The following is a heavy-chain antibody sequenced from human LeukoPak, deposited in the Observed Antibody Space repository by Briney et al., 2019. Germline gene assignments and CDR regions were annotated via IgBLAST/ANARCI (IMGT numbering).Heavy chain of an antibody. Sequence: PGRALRLSCAASGFTFSRYAIHWVRQAPGKGLEWVTVISFDGSDKYYADSVKGRFTISRDNSQNTVYLQMSSLRAEDTAVYLCARGRAAGTFLSLDAFDIWGQGTVVTVSS. V-gene: IGHV3-30*04. CDR2: ISFDGSDK. J-gene: IGHJ3*02. D-gene: IGHD3-10*01. CDR1: GFTFSRYA. CDR3: ARGRAAGTFLSLDAFDI.